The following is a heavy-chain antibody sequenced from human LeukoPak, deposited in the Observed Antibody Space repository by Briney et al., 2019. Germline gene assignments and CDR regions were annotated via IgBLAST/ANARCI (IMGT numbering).Heavy chain of an antibody. CDR3: ARGGGLDV. Sequence: GGSLRLSCAASGFTFSSYWMNWARQAPGKGLEWVASINHNGNVNYYVDSVKGRFTISRDNAKNSLYLQMGNLRAGDTAAYFCARGGGLDVWGQGATVTVSS. J-gene: IGHJ6*02. D-gene: IGHD3-16*01. V-gene: IGHV3-7*03. CDR1: GFTFSSYW. CDR2: INHNGNVN.